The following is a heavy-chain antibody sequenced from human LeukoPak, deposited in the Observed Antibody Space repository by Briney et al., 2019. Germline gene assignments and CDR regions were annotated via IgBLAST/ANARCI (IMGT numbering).Heavy chain of an antibody. Sequence: GGSLRLSCAASGFTFSSYWMSWVRQAPGKGLEWVANIKQDGSEKYYADSVKGRFTISRDNSKNTLYLQMNSLRTEDTAVYYCATVDIVGASATRDYWGQGTLVTVSS. CDR2: IKQDGSEK. D-gene: IGHD1-26*01. CDR3: ATVDIVGASATRDY. CDR1: GFTFSSYW. J-gene: IGHJ4*02. V-gene: IGHV3-7*01.